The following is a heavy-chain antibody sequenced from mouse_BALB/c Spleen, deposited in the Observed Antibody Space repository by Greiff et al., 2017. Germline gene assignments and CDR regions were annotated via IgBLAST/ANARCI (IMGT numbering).Heavy chain of an antibody. J-gene: IGHJ2*01. V-gene: IGHV3-2*02. Sequence: EVKLQESGPGLLKPSQSLSLTCTVTGYSITSDYAWNWIRQFPGNKLEWMGYISYSGSTSYNPSLKSRISITRYTSKNQFFLQLNSVTTEDTATYYCARSSDGAFDERGQGSTLTVS. CDR3: ARSSDGAFDE. CDR2: ISYSGST. D-gene: IGHD1-1*02. CDR1: GYSITSDYA.